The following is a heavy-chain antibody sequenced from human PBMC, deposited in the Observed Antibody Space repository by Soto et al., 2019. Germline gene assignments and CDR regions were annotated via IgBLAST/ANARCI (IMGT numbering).Heavy chain of an antibody. V-gene: IGHV2-5*02. CDR3: AHTLGGPDYFDH. CDR1: GFSLSTTDMG. D-gene: IGHD3-16*01. CDR2: IYWDDDK. J-gene: IGHJ4*02. Sequence: QITLKESGPTLVKPTQTLTLTCTFSGFSLSTTDMGVGWIRQPHRKALEWLALIYWDDDKRYCPSLKDRLTITNDTSKQRVALTMPNVNPVDTVTYYGAHTLGGPDYFDHWGRGTLVTVAS.